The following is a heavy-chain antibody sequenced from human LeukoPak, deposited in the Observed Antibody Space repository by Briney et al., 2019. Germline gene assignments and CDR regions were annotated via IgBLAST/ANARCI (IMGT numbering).Heavy chain of an antibody. CDR3: ARDSLDDFWSGYYLDY. J-gene: IGHJ4*02. Sequence: PSETLSLTCTVSGGSISSSSYYWGWIRQPPGKGLEWIGSIYYSGSTYYNPSLKSRVTISVDTSKNQFSLKLSSVTAADTAVYYRARDSLDDFWSGYYLDYWGQGTLVTVSS. CDR2: IYYSGST. D-gene: IGHD3-3*01. V-gene: IGHV4-39*07. CDR1: GGSISSSSYY.